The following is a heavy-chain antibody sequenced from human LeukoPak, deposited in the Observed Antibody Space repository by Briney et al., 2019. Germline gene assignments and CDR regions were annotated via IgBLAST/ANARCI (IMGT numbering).Heavy chain of an antibody. Sequence: SETLSLTCAVYGGSFSGYYWSWIRQPPGKGLEWIGEINHSGSTNYNPSLKSRVTISVDTSKNQFSLKLSSVTAADTAVYYCARARYYYGSGSYRYYYYMDVWGKGTTVTISS. CDR1: GGSFSGYY. V-gene: IGHV4-34*01. D-gene: IGHD3-10*01. CDR2: INHSGST. J-gene: IGHJ6*03. CDR3: ARARYYYGSGSYRYYYYMDV.